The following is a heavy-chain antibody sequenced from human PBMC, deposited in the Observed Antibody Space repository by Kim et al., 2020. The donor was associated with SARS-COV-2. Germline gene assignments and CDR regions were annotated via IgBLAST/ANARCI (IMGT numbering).Heavy chain of an antibody. CDR2: IYPGDSDT. V-gene: IGHV5-51*01. Sequence: GESLKISCKGSGYSFTSYWIGWVRQMPGKGLEWMGIIYPGDSDTRYSPSFQGQVTISADKSISTAYLQWSSLKASDTAMYYCARRLGVIRFSHRNWFDPWGQGTLVTVSS. J-gene: IGHJ5*02. CDR1: GYSFTSYW. D-gene: IGHD3-3*01. CDR3: ARRLGVIRFSHRNWFDP.